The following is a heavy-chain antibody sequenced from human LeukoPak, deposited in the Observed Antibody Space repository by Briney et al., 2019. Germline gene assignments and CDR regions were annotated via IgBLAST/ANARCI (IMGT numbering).Heavy chain of an antibody. CDR1: GFTFSSYA. CDR3: AKEQSSSGFFDY. J-gene: IGHJ4*02. V-gene: IGHV3-23*01. CDR2: ISGRGDRT. Sequence: GGSLRLSCAASGFTFSSYAMSWVRQAPGKGLEWVSAISGRGDRTYYADSVKGRFTISRDNSKNTLYLQMNSLRAEDTAVYYCAKEQSSSGFFDYWGQGTLVTVSS. D-gene: IGHD6-6*01.